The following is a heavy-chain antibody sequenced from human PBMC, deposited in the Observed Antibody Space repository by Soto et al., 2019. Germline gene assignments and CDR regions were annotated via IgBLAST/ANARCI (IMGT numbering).Heavy chain of an antibody. Sequence: EVKLVESGGDLVQPGESLRISCKVSGFIFSDYAMTWVRQAPGKGLEWVASISKSGFDRDYADSVKGRFTISRDNSENTVHLQMDSLKVEDTARYFCRKVRDYWGQGTQVTVST. V-gene: IGHV3-23*04. CDR3: RKVRDY. CDR1: GFIFSDYA. CDR2: ISKSGFDR. J-gene: IGHJ4*02.